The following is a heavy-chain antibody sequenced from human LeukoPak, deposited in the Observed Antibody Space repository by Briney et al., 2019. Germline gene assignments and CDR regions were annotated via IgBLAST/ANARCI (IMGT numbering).Heavy chain of an antibody. CDR2: IGGGGRDT. CDR1: GFTLGSYG. J-gene: IGHJ6*03. Sequence: PGGSLRLSCAASGFTLGSYGMTWVRQAPGKGLEWLSTIGGGGRDTFYADSVKGRFTVSRDNSKNTLYLQMSSLRAEDTAVYFCAKNRGANYYNYYMDVWGKGTTVTVSS. V-gene: IGHV3-23*01. D-gene: IGHD4/OR15-4a*01. CDR3: AKNRGANYYNYYMDV.